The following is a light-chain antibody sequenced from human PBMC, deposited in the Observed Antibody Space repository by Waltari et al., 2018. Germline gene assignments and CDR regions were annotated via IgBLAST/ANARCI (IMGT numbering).Light chain of an antibody. CDR1: SGPSNNI. J-gene: IGLJ3*02. Sequence: QLVLTQSPSASPSLGASVKLTCTRSSGPSNNITAWHRQQPEKGPRYLMKVNSDGSHSKGDEIPDRFSGSSSGAERYLTISSLQSEDEADYYCQTGGHGTWVFGGGTKLTVL. CDR3: QTGGHGTWV. V-gene: IGLV4-69*01. CDR2: VNSDGSH.